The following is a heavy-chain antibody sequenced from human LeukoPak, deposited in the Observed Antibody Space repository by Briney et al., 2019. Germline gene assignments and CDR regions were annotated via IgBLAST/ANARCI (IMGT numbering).Heavy chain of an antibody. Sequence: ASVNVSCKASGYTFTSYYMHWVRQAPGQGLEWMGLINPSGGSTSYAQKFQGRVTMTRDTSTSTVYMELSSLRSEDTAVYYCARATIRGYYDSSGYSSSRSDYWGQGTLVTVSS. CDR3: ARATIRGYYDSSGYSSSRSDY. V-gene: IGHV1-46*01. D-gene: IGHD3-22*01. CDR1: GYTFTSYY. J-gene: IGHJ4*02. CDR2: INPSGGST.